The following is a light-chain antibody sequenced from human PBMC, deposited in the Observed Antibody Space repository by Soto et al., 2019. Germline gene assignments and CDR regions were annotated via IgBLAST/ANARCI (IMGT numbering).Light chain of an antibody. CDR2: AAS. Sequence: DIQMTQSPSSLSESVGDRVTITCRTSQSIRSSLNWYQQKPGKAPNLLIYAASRLQSGVPSRFSGSGSGTEFSLTISSLHPADCAPYDCQQSYSTTSTFGPGTKVDIK. CDR1: QSIRSS. J-gene: IGKJ3*01. CDR3: QQSYSTTST. V-gene: IGKV1-39*01.